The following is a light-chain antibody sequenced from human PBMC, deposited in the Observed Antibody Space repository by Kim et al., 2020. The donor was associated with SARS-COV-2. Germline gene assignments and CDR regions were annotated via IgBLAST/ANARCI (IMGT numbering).Light chain of an antibody. CDR1: HDISNS. CDR2: DAS. CDR3: HQYDNLPPT. J-gene: IGKJ2*01. Sequence: SACVGDRVTIASQASHDISNSLNWYQQKPGKAPKLLIYDASNLETGVPSRFSGSGSGTDFTFTISSLQPQDIATYYCHQYDNLPPTFAQGTKLEI. V-gene: IGKV1-33*01.